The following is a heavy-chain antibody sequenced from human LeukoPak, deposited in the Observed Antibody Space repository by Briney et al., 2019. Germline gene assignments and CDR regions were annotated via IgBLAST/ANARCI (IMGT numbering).Heavy chain of an antibody. D-gene: IGHD3-10*01. Sequence: GGSLRLSCAVSGITLSNYGMSWVRQAPGKGLEWVAGISDSGGRTNYADSVKGRFTISRDNYKTTLYMQMTSLRAEDTAVYFCAKRGVVIRVILVGFHKEAYYFDSWGQGALVTVSS. CDR2: ISDSGGRT. V-gene: IGHV3-23*01. CDR3: AKRGVVIRVILVGFHKEAYYFDS. CDR1: GITLSNYG. J-gene: IGHJ4*02.